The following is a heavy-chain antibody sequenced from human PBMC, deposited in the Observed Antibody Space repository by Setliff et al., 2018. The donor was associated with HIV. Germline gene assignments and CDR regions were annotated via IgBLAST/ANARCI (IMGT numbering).Heavy chain of an antibody. CDR2: ITWNSDNT. Sequence: PGGSLRLSCAASGFTFDDYAMHWVRQAPGKGLEWVSGITWNSDNTYYADSVKGRFTISRDNAKNSVYLQMTSLRPEDTAFYCCVKDGTLIGRYYQFFDAWGKGIMVTVSS. J-gene: IGHJ6*04. CDR1: GFTFDDYA. D-gene: IGHD1-26*01. V-gene: IGHV3-9*01. CDR3: VKDGTLIGRYYQFFDA.